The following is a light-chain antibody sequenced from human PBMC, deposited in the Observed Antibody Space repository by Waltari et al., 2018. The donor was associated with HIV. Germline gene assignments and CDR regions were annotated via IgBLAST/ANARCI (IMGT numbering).Light chain of an antibody. CDR1: TLPKKF. V-gene: IGLV3-25*03. CDR2: KDN. CDR3: QSADSSGTS. J-gene: IGLJ2*01. Sequence: SDEVTQTPSVSVSPGQTARITCSGETLPKKFVYWYQQKPGQAPVVVIYKDNERPSGIPERFSGSSSGIRATLTISGVQAEDEADYYCQSADSSGTSFGGGTKLTVL.